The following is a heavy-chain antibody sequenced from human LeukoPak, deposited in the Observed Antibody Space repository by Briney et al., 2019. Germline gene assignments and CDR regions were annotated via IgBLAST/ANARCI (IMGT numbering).Heavy chain of an antibody. V-gene: IGHV1-18*01. CDR3: AKDPQRSGSPRRGKSYYFDY. CDR1: GYTFISYG. D-gene: IGHD1-26*01. J-gene: IGHJ4*02. Sequence: GASVKVSCKASGYTFISYGISWVRQAPGQGLEWMGWISAYNGNTNYAQKLQGRVTMTTDTSTSTAYMELRSLRSDDTAVYYCAKDPQRSGSPRRGKSYYFDYWGQGTLVTVSS. CDR2: ISAYNGNT.